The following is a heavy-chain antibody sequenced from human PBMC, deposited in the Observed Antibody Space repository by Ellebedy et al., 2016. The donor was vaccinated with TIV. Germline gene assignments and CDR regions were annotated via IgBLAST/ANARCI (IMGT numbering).Heavy chain of an antibody. V-gene: IGHV3-23*01. Sequence: GGSLRLXXAASGFTFSSYAMSWVRQAPGKGLEWVSAISGSGGSTYYADSVKSRFTISRDNSKNTLYLQMNSLRAEDTAVYYCARGDIVATIRGDYFDYWGQGTLVTVSS. J-gene: IGHJ4*02. CDR3: ARGDIVATIRGDYFDY. CDR2: ISGSGGST. CDR1: GFTFSSYA. D-gene: IGHD5-12*01.